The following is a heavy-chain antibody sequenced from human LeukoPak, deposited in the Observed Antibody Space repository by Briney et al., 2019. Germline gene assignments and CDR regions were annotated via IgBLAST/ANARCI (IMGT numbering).Heavy chain of an antibody. D-gene: IGHD3-3*01. CDR2: IYYSGST. CDR3: ARAGQGDFWSGLRYFDY. J-gene: IGHJ4*02. Sequence: PSEALSLTCTVSGGSISSYYWSWIRQPPGKGLEWIGYIYYSGSTNFNPSLKSRVTMSLDTSKNHFSLKLSSVTAADTAVYYCARAGQGDFWSGLRYFDYWGQGTLVTVSS. CDR1: GGSISSYY. V-gene: IGHV4-59*01.